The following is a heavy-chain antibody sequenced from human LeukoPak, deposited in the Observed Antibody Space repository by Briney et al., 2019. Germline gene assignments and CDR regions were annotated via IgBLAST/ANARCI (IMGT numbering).Heavy chain of an antibody. J-gene: IGHJ4*02. CDR2: IIPIFGTA. CDR3: AAELRGYSGYDY. V-gene: IGHV1-69*05. Sequence: GASVTVSCKASGGTFSSYAISWVRQAPGQGLEWMGGIIPIFGTANYAQKFQERVTITRDMSTSTAYMELSSLRAEDTAVYYCAAELRGYSGYDYWGQGTLVTVSS. D-gene: IGHD5-12*01. CDR1: GGTFSSYA.